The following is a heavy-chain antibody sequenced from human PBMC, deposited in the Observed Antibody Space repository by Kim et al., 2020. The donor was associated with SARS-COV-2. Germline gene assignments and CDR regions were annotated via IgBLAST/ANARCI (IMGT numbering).Heavy chain of an antibody. Sequence: SETLSLTCTVSGGSISSYYWSWIRQPPGKGLEWIGYIYYSGSTNYNPSLKSRVTISVDTSKNQFSLKLSSVTAADTAVYYCARAPSGSWLVWFDPWGQGTLVTVSS. J-gene: IGHJ5*02. CDR3: ARAPSGSWLVWFDP. CDR1: GGSISSYY. CDR2: IYYSGST. D-gene: IGHD3-9*01. V-gene: IGHV4-59*01.